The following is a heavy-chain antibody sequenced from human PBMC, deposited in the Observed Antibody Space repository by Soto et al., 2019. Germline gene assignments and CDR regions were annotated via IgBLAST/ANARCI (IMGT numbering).Heavy chain of an antibody. CDR1: GGSIRSGDYY. Sequence: QVQLLESDPGLVKPSQTLSLTCTVSGGSIRSGDYYWTWIRQPPGKGLEWIGYIYNSGSTYYNPSLKSRVTISVDMSNNQVSLWLSSVTATDTAVYYCARAPYKGAALDVWGQGTTVSVSS. D-gene: IGHD6-25*01. CDR2: IYNSGST. J-gene: IGHJ6*02. CDR3: ARAPYKGAALDV. V-gene: IGHV4-30-4*01.